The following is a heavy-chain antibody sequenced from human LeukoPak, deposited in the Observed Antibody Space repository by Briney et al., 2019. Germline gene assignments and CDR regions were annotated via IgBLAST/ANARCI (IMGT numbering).Heavy chain of an antibody. CDR2: INPNSGGT. Sequence: ASVKVSCKASGYTFTGYYMYWVRQAPGQGLEWMGWINPNSGGTNYAQKFLGRVTMTRDTSISTAYMELSRLRSDDTAVYYCARGGDSWDPFDYWGQGTLVTVSS. V-gene: IGHV1-2*02. J-gene: IGHJ4*02. CDR3: ARGGDSWDPFDY. CDR1: GYTFTGYY. D-gene: IGHD3-3*01.